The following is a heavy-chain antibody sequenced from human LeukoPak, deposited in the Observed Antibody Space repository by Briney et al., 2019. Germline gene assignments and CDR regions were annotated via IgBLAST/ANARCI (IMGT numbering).Heavy chain of an antibody. CDR2: INPNSGGT. D-gene: IGHD3-9*01. Sequence: ASVKVSCKASGYTFTGYYMHWVRQAPGQGLEWMGWINPNSGGTNYAQKFQGWVTMTRDTSISTAYMELSRLRSDDTAVYYCATGRFAYYDILTRYQGAFDIWGQGTMVTVSS. CDR1: GYTFTGYY. J-gene: IGHJ3*02. CDR3: ATGRFAYYDILTRYQGAFDI. V-gene: IGHV1-2*04.